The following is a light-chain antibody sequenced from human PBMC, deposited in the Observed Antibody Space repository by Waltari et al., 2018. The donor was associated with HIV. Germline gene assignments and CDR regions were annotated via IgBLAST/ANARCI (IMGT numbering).Light chain of an antibody. V-gene: IGKV1-39*01. CDR1: PSASVF. Sequence: DIQMTQSPSSLSASVGDTVTITCRASPSASVFVSWFQQKPGKPPKLLIYASSLESGVPSRFTGSGFGTDFTLTITGLQPEDFATYYCLQTYIVPYTFGQGTSLDI. J-gene: IGKJ2*01. CDR3: LQTYIVPYT. CDR2: AS.